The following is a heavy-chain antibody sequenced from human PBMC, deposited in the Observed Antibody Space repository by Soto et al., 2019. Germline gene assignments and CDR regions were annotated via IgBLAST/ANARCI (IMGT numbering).Heavy chain of an antibody. D-gene: IGHD3-10*01. Sequence: QVQLVQSGAEVKKPGSSVKVSCKASGGTFSSYAISWVRQAPGQGLEWMGEIIPIFGTANYAQKFQGRVAISADESTSTAYMELSSLRSEDTAVYYCARAPLGSGSYYGAPPYYYYGMDVWGQGTTVAVSS. J-gene: IGHJ6*02. V-gene: IGHV1-69*01. CDR2: IIPIFGTA. CDR3: ARAPLGSGSYYGAPPYYYYGMDV. CDR1: GGTFSSYA.